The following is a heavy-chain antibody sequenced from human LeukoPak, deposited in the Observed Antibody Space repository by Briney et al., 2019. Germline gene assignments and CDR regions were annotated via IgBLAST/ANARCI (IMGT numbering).Heavy chain of an antibody. Sequence: SETLSLTCTVSGGSFSSGSNYWSWIRQPPGQGLEWIGYIYYSGSTNYNPSLKSRVTMSVDTSKNQVSLKLSSVTAADTAVYYCARELSVAGITYFDYWGQGTLVTVSS. D-gene: IGHD6-19*01. CDR1: GGSFSSGSNY. J-gene: IGHJ4*02. CDR3: ARELSVAGITYFDY. CDR2: IYYSGST. V-gene: IGHV4-61*01.